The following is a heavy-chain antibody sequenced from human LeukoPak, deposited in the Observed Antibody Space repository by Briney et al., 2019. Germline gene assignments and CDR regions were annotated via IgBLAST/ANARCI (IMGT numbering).Heavy chain of an antibody. CDR1: GFTFSSYG. V-gene: IGHV3-33*01. J-gene: IGHJ3*02. CDR3: ARDPDSSSWYGWGNPRAQNAFDI. CDR2: IWYDGSNK. Sequence: GGSLRLSCAASGFTFSSYGMHWVRQAPGKGLEWVAVIWYDGSNKYYADSVKGRFTISRDNSKNTLYLQMNSLRAEDTAVYYCARDPDSSSWYGWGNPRAQNAFDIWGQGTMVTVSS. D-gene: IGHD6-13*01.